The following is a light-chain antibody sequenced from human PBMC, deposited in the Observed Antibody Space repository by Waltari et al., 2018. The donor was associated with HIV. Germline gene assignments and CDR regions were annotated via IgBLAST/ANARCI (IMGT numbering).Light chain of an antibody. Sequence: TRLTPFPSSLSVSFGHRVNITCRASESVYTYLQWYQQKPGKAPKILIHGASRLQNGVPPRFSGCGYVTEFTLTSDNLRPEDFATYFCQQSYNTVVFTFGQGT. V-gene: IGKV1-39*01. CDR2: GAS. J-gene: IGKJ2*01. CDR3: QQSYNTVVFT. CDR1: ESVYTY.